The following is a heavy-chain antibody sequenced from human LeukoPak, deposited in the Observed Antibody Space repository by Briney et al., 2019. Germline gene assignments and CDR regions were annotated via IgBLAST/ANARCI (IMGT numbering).Heavy chain of an antibody. CDR2: ISAYNGNT. J-gene: IGHJ6*03. D-gene: IGHD3-22*01. V-gene: IGHV1-18*01. CDR3: ARAAEYYYDSSGYPQEYYCYYMDV. Sequence: ASVKVSCKASGYTFTSYGISWVRQAPGQGLEWMGWISAYNGNTNYAQKLQGRVTMTTDTSTSTAYMELRSLRSDDTAVYYCARAAEYYYDSSGYPQEYYCYYMDVWGKGTTVTISS. CDR1: GYTFTSYG.